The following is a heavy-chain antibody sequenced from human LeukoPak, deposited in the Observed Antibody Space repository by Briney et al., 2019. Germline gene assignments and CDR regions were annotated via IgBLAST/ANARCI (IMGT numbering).Heavy chain of an antibody. J-gene: IGHJ3*02. CDR3: AKSHYYGSGSSRGAFDI. CDR1: GFIFNSYT. D-gene: IGHD3-10*01. Sequence: GRSLRLSCAASGFIFNSYTMHWVRQAPGKGLEWVTVISYDGSNKYYADSVKGRFTISRDNSKNTLYLQMNSLRAEDTAVYYCAKSHYYGSGSSRGAFDIWGQGTLVTVSS. V-gene: IGHV3-30-3*02. CDR2: ISYDGSNK.